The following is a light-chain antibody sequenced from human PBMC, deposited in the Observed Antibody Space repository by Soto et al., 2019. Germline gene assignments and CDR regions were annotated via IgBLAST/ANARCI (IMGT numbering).Light chain of an antibody. CDR3: LQDYNYPWT. CDR2: AAS. V-gene: IGKV1-6*01. Sequence: IKMTQSPSSLSASVGDRVTITRRASQSISIYLNCYQLKPGKAPKLLIYAASSLQSGVPSRFSGSGSGTDFTLTISSLQPEDFATYYCLQDYNYPWTFGQGTKVDIK. J-gene: IGKJ1*01. CDR1: QSISIY.